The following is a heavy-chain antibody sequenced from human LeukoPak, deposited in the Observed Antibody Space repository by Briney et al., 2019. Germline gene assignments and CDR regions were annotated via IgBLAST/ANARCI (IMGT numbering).Heavy chain of an antibody. V-gene: IGHV1-69*13. CDR2: IVPIFGTA. CDR1: GGTFSSYA. J-gene: IGHJ4*02. Sequence: SVEVSCKASGGTFSSYAISWVRQAPGQGLEWMGGIVPIFGTANYAQKFQGRVTITADESTSTAYMELSSLRSEDTAVYYCARDRSSWYRAPSFGYWGQGTLVTVSS. CDR3: ARDRSSWYRAPSFGY. D-gene: IGHD6-13*01.